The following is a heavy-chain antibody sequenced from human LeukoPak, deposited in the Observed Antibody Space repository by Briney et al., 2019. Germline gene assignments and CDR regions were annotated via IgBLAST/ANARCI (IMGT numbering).Heavy chain of an antibody. V-gene: IGHV3-48*04. CDR1: EFTFSNYW. D-gene: IGHD3-10*01. J-gene: IGHJ4*02. CDR2: ISSSSSTI. CDR3: ARDRYYYGSGSWFDY. Sequence: GGSLRLSCTASEFTFSNYWMNWVRQAPGKGLEWVSYISSSSSTIYYADSVKGRFTISRDNAKNSLYLQMNSLRAEDTAVYYCARDRYYYGSGSWFDYWGQGTLVTVSS.